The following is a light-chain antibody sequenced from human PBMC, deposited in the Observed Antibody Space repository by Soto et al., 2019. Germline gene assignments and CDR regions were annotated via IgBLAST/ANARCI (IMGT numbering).Light chain of an antibody. J-gene: IGLJ1*01. CDR3: AAWDDSLNGRGV. CDR1: SSNIGGNT. CDR2: SNN. Sequence: QSVLTQPPSASGTPGQRVTISCSGSSSNIGGNTVNWYQQLPGTAPKLLIYSNNQRPSGVPDRFSGSKSGTSASLAISGLQSEDEADYYCAAWDDSLNGRGVFGTGTKVTVL. V-gene: IGLV1-44*01.